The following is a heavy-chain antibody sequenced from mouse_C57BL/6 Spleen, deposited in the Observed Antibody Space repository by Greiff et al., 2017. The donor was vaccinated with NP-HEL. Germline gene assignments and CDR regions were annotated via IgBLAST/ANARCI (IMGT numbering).Heavy chain of an antibody. D-gene: IGHD3-2*02. CDR3: ARDSSGYEGFDY. Sequence: VQLQQSGPELVKPGASVKISCKASGYSFTSYYIHWVKQRPGQGLEWIGWIYPGSGNTKYNEKFKGKATLTADTSSSTAYLQLSSLTSEDSAVYYCARDSSGYEGFDYWGQGTTLTVSS. V-gene: IGHV1-66*01. CDR2: IYPGSGNT. CDR1: GYSFTSYY. J-gene: IGHJ2*01.